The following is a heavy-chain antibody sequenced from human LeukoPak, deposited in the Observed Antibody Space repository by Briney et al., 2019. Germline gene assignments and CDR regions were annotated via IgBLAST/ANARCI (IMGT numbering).Heavy chain of an antibody. J-gene: IGHJ3*02. CDR2: IYHSGST. Sequence: PSETLSLTCTVSGYSISSGYYWGWIRQPPGKGLEWIGSIYHSGSTYYNPSLKSRVTISVDTSKNQFSLKLSSVTAADTAVYYCARDTRHRLAYCGGDCSADAFDIWGQGTMVTVSS. CDR1: GYSISSGYY. D-gene: IGHD2-21*02. V-gene: IGHV4-38-2*02. CDR3: ARDTRHRLAYCGGDCSADAFDI.